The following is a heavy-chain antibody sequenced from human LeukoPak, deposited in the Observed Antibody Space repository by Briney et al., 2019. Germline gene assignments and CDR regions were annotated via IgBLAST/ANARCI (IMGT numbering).Heavy chain of an antibody. V-gene: IGHV4-59*01. J-gene: IGHJ6*03. CDR3: ARVRYSYAADYYYMDV. CDR2: IYYSGST. CDR1: GGSISSYY. D-gene: IGHD5-18*01. Sequence: SETLSLTCTVSGGSISSYYWSWIRQPPGKGLEWIGHIYYSGSTNYNPSLKSRVTISVDTSKNQFSLKLSSVTAADTAVYYCARVRYSYAADYYYMDVWGKGTTVTVSS.